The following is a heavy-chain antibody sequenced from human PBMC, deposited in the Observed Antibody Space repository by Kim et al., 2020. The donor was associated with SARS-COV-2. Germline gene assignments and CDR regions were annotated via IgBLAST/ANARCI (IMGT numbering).Heavy chain of an antibody. CDR2: INHSGST. CDR3: ARAPRPGNPFDY. J-gene: IGHJ4*02. V-gene: IGHV4-34*01. Sequence: SETLSLTCAVYGGSFSGYYWSWIRQPPGKGLEWIGEINHSGSTNYNPSLKSRVTISVDTSKNQFSLKLSSVTAADTAVYYCARAPRPGNPFDYWGQGTLVTVSS. CDR1: GGSFSGYY. D-gene: IGHD1-1*01.